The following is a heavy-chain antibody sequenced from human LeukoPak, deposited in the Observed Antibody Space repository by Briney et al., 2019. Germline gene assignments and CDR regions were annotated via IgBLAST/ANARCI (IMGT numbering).Heavy chain of an antibody. Sequence: SETLSLTCTVSGGSIRSSYYYWGWIRQPPGKGLEWIGSIYDSGSTYYNPSLKSRVTISVDTSKNQFSLKLNSVTAADTAVCYCASPFWSGYSYGMDVWGQGTTVTVSS. CDR3: ASPFWSGYSYGMDV. CDR2: IYDSGST. J-gene: IGHJ6*02. D-gene: IGHD3-3*01. V-gene: IGHV4-39*01. CDR1: GGSIRSSYYY.